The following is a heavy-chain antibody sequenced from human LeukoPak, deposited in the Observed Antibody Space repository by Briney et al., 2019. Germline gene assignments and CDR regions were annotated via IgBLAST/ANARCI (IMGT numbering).Heavy chain of an antibody. V-gene: IGHV4-59*11. D-gene: IGHD3-22*01. CDR1: GGSISSHY. CDR3: ARGPPYYYDSSGYGDFDY. CDR2: IYYSGST. J-gene: IGHJ4*02. Sequence: SETLSLTCTVSGGSISSHYWSWIRQPPGKGLEWIGYIYYSGSTNYNPSLKSRVTISVDTSKNQFSLKLSSVTAADTAVYYCARGPPYYYDSSGYGDFDYWGQGTLVTVSS.